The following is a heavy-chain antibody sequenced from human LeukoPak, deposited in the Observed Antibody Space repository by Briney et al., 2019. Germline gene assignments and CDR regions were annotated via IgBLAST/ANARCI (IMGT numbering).Heavy chain of an antibody. V-gene: IGHV3-13*01. Sequence: GGSLRLSCAASGFTFSSFDMHWVRQPTGQGLEWVSTIGTASDTYYPGSVEGRLTLSRDNAKNSLYLQMNSLTAGDTAVYYCARGPPRGKYYYMDVWGEGTTVTVSS. D-gene: IGHD1-1*01. CDR2: IGTASDT. CDR3: ARGPPRGKYYYMDV. CDR1: GFTFSSFD. J-gene: IGHJ6*03.